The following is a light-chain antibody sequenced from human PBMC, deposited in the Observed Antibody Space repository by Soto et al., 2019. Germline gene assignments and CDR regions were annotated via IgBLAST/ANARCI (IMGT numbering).Light chain of an antibody. CDR3: QQYGSSPIN. CDR1: QSVSSSY. V-gene: IGKV3-20*01. CDR2: GAS. J-gene: IGKJ5*01. Sequence: EIVFTQSPVTLAFSPGERATLSCRASQSVSSSYLAWYQQKPGQAPRLLIYGASSRATGIPDRFSGSGSGTDFTLTISRLEPEDFAVYYCQQYGSSPINFGQGTRLEIK.